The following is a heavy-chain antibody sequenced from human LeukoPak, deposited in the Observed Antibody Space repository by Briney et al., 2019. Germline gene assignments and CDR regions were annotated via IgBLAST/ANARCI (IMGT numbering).Heavy chain of an antibody. CDR3: ASDVGKGAAAGLNWFDP. Sequence: SETLSLTCTVSGGSISSYYWSWIRQPAGKGLEWIGRIYTSGSTNYNPSLKSRVTMSVDTSKNQFSLKLSSVTAADTAVYYCASDVGKGAAAGLNWFDPWGQGTLVTVSS. J-gene: IGHJ5*02. CDR1: GGSISSYY. CDR2: IYTSGST. D-gene: IGHD6-13*01. V-gene: IGHV4-4*07.